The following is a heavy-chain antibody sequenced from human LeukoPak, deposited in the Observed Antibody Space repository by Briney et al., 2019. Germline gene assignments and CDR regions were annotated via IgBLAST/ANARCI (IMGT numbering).Heavy chain of an antibody. CDR3: ARDGGGGYNQIDF. CDR1: GFTSSNYA. D-gene: IGHD5-24*01. J-gene: IGHJ4*02. CDR2: VSHDGIQT. Sequence: GGSLRLSCAASGFTSSNYAMHWVRQGLVKGLESMAVVSHDGIQTYYADSVKGRFTISRDNSKSTLFLQMNSLRAEDTAVYYCARDGGGGYNQIDFWGQGTLVTVSS. V-gene: IGHV3-30-3*01.